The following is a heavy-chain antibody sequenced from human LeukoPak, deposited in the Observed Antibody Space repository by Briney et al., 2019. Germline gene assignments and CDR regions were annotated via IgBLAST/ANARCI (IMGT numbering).Heavy chain of an antibody. Sequence: GGSLRLSCAASGFTFSSYEMNWVRQAPGKGLEWVSYISSSGSTIYYADSVKGRFTISRDNAKNSLYLQMNSLRAEYTAVYYCAKDAVERTYYYYYYMDVWGKGTTVTVSS. CDR2: ISSSGSTI. J-gene: IGHJ6*03. CDR1: GFTFSSYE. V-gene: IGHV3-48*03. D-gene: IGHD1-1*01. CDR3: AKDAVERTYYYYYYMDV.